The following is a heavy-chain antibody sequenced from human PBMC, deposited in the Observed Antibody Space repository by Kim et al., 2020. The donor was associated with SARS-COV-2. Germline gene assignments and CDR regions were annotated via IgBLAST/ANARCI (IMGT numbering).Heavy chain of an antibody. J-gene: IGHJ5*02. CDR3: ARDRGSSSWWGWLEP. D-gene: IGHD6-13*01. V-gene: IGHV1-3*01. CDR1: GYTFTNYI. CDR2: INAGNGNT. Sequence: ASVKVSCKASGYTFTNYIIHWVRQAPGQRLEWMGWINAGNGNTRYSQEFQGRVTVSRDTSASTAYMELSSLRSEDTAVYYCARDRGSSSWWGWLEPWGQGTLVTVSS.